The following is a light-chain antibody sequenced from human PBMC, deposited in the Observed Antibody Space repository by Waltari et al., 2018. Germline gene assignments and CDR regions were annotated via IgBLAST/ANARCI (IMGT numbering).Light chain of an antibody. Sequence: DFVMTQSPLSLPVTLGQPASISCRSSQSLVYSDGNIYLNWFQQRPGQSPRRLIYKVSTRASGVPDRFSGGASGTQFTLRISRVEAEDVGVYYCMQARQTPYTFGQGTKLEIK. V-gene: IGKV2-30*01. CDR1: QSLVYSDGNIY. CDR3: MQARQTPYT. CDR2: KVS. J-gene: IGKJ2*01.